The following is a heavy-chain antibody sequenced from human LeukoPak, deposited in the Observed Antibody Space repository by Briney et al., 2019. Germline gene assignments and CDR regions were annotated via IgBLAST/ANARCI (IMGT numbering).Heavy chain of an antibody. CDR3: ATAQWELDAFDI. CDR1: GGTFSGHA. V-gene: IGHV1-69*06. D-gene: IGHD1-26*01. Sequence: GASVKVSCKAPGGTFSGHAISWVRQAPGQGLEWMGGIIPIFGTAKYAQKFQGRVTITADTSTDTAYMELSSLRSEDTAVYYCATAQWELDAFDIWGQGTMVTVSS. J-gene: IGHJ3*02. CDR2: IIPIFGTA.